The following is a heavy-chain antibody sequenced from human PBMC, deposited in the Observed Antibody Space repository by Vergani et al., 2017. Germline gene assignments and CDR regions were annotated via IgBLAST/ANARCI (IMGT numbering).Heavy chain of an antibody. CDR3: ARSRPYCTSGSCPAI. CDR2: IHTGGST. CDR1: GESIRSGSHY. D-gene: IGHD2-15*01. Sequence: QEKLQESGPGLLKPSQTLSLTCTVSGESIRSGSHYWSWIRQPAGKGPEWIGHIHTGGSTDLNPSFKSRVSISVDTSKSQFSLKLNSVTVADTAVYYCARSRPYCTSGSCPAIWGQGTLVTVSS. J-gene: IGHJ4*02. V-gene: IGHV4-61*02.